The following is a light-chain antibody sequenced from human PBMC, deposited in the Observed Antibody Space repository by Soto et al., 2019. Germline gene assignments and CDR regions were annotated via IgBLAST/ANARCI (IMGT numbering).Light chain of an antibody. CDR3: LLSYRGTNWV. CDR2: DTT. CDR1: TGAVTSGNY. V-gene: IGLV7-46*01. Sequence: AVVTQEPSLTVSPGGTVTLTCGSSTGAVTSGNYPYWFQKKPGQAPRTLIYDTTNKQSWTPARFSGSLLGGKAALTLAGAQSDDEADYYCLLSYRGTNWVFGGGTKVTVL. J-gene: IGLJ3*02.